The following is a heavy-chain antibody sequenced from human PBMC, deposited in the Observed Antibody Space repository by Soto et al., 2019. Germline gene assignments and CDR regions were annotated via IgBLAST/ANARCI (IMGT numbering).Heavy chain of an antibody. D-gene: IGHD1-1*01. J-gene: IGHJ2*01. CDR2: IFWDDDK. CDR3: EHYSRGINNWYWFFDL. Sequence: QITLKESGPTLVKPTQTLTLTCTFSGFSLTTSEVGVGWISQPTGPALEWLALIFWDDDKRYSPSLKSRLTIDKDTSKNQVVLTMTNMDPVDTAIYYCEHYSRGINNWYWFFDLWGRGTLVTVSS. V-gene: IGHV2-5*02. CDR1: GFSLTTSEVG.